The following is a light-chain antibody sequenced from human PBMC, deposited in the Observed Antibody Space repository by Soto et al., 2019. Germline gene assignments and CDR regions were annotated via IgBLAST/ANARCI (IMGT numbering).Light chain of an antibody. J-gene: IGKJ5*01. V-gene: IGKV3-11*01. Sequence: EIVLTQSPATLSLSPGESATLSCRASQSVSSYLAWYQQRPGQAPRLLIFDTSNRATDIPARFSGSGSGTDFTLTISGLEPEDFAVYYCQQRTNRPPITFGQGTRLEIK. CDR3: QQRTNRPPIT. CDR2: DTS. CDR1: QSVSSY.